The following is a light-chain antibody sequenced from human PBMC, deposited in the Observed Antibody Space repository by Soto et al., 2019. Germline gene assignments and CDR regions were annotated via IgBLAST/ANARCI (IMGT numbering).Light chain of an antibody. CDR3: QQYGSSPQT. J-gene: IGKJ1*01. CDR1: QSVSSSY. Sequence: EIVLTQSPGTLSLSPGERATLSCRASQSVSSSYLAWYQQKPGQAPRLLIYGASSRATGIPDRFSGSGSGTDSTLTISRLEPEDFALYYCQQYGSSPQTFGQGTKVEIK. CDR2: GAS. V-gene: IGKV3-20*01.